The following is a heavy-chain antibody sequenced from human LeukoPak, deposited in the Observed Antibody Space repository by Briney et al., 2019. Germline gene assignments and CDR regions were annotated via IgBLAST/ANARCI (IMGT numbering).Heavy chain of an antibody. Sequence: ASVKVSCKASGYTFTGYYMHWVRQAPGQGLEWMGWINPNSGGTNYAQKFQGRVTMTRDTPISTAYMELSRLRSDDTAVCYCARDVTAETGSLDYWGQGTLVTVSS. V-gene: IGHV1-2*02. CDR2: INPNSGGT. D-gene: IGHD3-9*01. CDR1: GYTFTGYY. CDR3: ARDVTAETGSLDY. J-gene: IGHJ4*02.